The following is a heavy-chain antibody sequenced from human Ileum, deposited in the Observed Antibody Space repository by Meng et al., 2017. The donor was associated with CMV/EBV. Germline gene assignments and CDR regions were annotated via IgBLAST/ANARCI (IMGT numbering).Heavy chain of an antibody. V-gene: IGHV3-74*01. Sequence: GESLKISCAASGFTFSSYWMHWVRQAPGEGLVWVSRINNDGSSTAYADSVKGRFTISRDNAKNTLYLQMNSLRVEDTALYYCARDGAGGSFDYWGRGTQVTVSS. CDR2: INNDGSST. CDR1: GFTFSSYW. J-gene: IGHJ4*02. CDR3: ARDGAGGSFDY. D-gene: IGHD4/OR15-4a*01.